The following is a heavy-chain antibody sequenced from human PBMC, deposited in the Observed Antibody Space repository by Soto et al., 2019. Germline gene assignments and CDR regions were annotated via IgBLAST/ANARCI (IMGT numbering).Heavy chain of an antibody. CDR1: GYTFTSLV. Sequence: VKVSCKASGYTFTSLVIHWVRQAPGQRLEWLGWIIPIFGTANYAQKFLGRVTITADESTSTAYMELSSLRSEDTAVYYCARAVLRFLEWLLSPRYYYYGMDVWGQGTTVTVSS. V-gene: IGHV1-69*13. J-gene: IGHJ6*02. D-gene: IGHD3-3*01. CDR2: IIPIFGTA. CDR3: ARAVLRFLEWLLSPRYYYYGMDV.